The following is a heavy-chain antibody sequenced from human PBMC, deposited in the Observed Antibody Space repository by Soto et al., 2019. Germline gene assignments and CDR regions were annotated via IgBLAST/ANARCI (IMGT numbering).Heavy chain of an antibody. V-gene: IGHV1-46*01. CDR1: GYTFTSYY. CDR3: AKEGNSSSGMDV. D-gene: IGHD2-21*01. Sequence: QVQLMQSGAEVKKPGASVRVSCGASGYTFTSYYMHWVRQAPGQGLEWLGVIKLSGGSTTYAQRFQGRVTVTRDTSTSTVYMELRSLRSGDTAGYHCAKEGNSSSGMDVWGQGTTVTVS. CDR2: IKLSGGST. J-gene: IGHJ6*02.